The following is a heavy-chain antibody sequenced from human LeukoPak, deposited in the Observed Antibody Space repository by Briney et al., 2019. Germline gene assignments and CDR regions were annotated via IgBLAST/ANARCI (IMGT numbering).Heavy chain of an antibody. V-gene: IGHV3-74*01. D-gene: IGHD4-17*01. CDR1: RFTFSDYW. CDR3: ARVAYGDYGVFDY. CDR2: INRDGGGT. J-gene: IGHJ4*02. Sequence: GGSLRLSCAASRFTFSDYWMHWVRQAPGKGLVWVSRINRDGGGTTYAVSVKGRFTISRDNAKNTLYLQMNSLRAEDTAVYFCARVAYGDYGVFDYWGQGTLVTVSS.